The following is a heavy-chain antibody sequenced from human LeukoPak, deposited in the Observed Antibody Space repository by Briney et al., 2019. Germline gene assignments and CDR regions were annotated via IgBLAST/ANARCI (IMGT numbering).Heavy chain of an antibody. V-gene: IGHV3-23*01. Sequence: GGSLRLSCAASGFTFSSYAMSWVRQAPGKGLEWVSPISGSGGSTYYADSVKGRFTISRDNSKNTLYLQMNSLRAEDTAVYYCAKDRPRVVAASLCALGAFDSWGQGRMVTVCS. CDR2: ISGSGGST. CDR3: AKDRPRVVAASLCALGAFDS. CDR1: GFTFSSYA. J-gene: IGHJ3*02. D-gene: IGHD2-15*01.